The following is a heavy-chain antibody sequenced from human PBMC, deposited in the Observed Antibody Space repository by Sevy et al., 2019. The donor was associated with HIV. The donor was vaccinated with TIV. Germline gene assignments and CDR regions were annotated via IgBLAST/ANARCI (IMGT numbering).Heavy chain of an antibody. V-gene: IGHV3-30*04. J-gene: IGHJ4*02. D-gene: IGHD3-22*01. CDR1: GFTFSSYA. CDR2: ISYDGNNK. CDR3: AGHYYDSTGYYFPLDY. Sequence: GGSLRLSCTASGFTFSSYAMYWVRQAPGKGLEWVVVISYDGNNKDYADSVKGRFTISRDNSKNTLYLQMNSLRAKDTAVYYCAGHYYDSTGYYFPLDYWGQGTLVTVSS.